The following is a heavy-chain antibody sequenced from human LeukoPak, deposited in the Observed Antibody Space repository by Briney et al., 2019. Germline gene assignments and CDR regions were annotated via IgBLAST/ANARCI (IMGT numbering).Heavy chain of an antibody. J-gene: IGHJ6*03. CDR1: GFTFSSYW. D-gene: IGHD2-2*01. V-gene: IGHV3-7*01. Sequence: GGSLRLSCAASGFTFSSYWMSWVRQAPGKGLEWVANIKQDGSEKYYVDSVKGRFTISRDNAKNSLYLQMNSLRAEDTAVYYCAREDTENCSSTSCYYYYYMGVWGKGTTVTVSS. CDR2: IKQDGSEK. CDR3: AREDTENCSSTSCYYYYYMGV.